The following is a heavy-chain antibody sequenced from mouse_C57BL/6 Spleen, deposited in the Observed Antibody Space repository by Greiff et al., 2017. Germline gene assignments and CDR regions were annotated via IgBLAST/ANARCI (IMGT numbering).Heavy chain of an antibody. Sequence: QVTLKVSGPGLVQPSQSLSITCTVSGFSLTSYGVHWVRQSPGKGLEWLGVIWSGGSTDYNAAFISRLSISKDNSKSQVFFKMNSLRADDTAIYYCARNEDYGSSYVFDYWGQGTTLTVSS. J-gene: IGHJ2*01. CDR3: ARNEDYGSSYVFDY. V-gene: IGHV2-2*01. CDR1: GFSLTSYG. D-gene: IGHD1-1*01. CDR2: IWSGGST.